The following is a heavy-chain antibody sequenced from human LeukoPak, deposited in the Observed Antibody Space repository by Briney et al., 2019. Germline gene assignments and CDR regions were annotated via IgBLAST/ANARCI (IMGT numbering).Heavy chain of an antibody. V-gene: IGHV3-48*03. CDR2: ISSSGSTI. CDR3: ARDGLPYYFDY. J-gene: IGHJ4*02. D-gene: IGHD5-12*01. CDR1: GFTFSSYE. Sequence: GGSLRLSCAASGFTFSSYEMNWVRQAPGKGLEWVSYISSSGSTIYYADSVKGRFTISRDNAKNSLYLQMNSLRAEDTAVYCCARDGLPYYFDYWGQGTLVTVSS.